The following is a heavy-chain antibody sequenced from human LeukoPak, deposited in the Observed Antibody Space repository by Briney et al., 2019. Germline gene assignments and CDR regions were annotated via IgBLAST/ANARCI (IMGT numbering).Heavy chain of an antibody. D-gene: IGHD2-2*01. CDR2: INWNGGST. V-gene: IGHV3-20*04. CDR3: ARDLDYCSSTSCPPNFDY. Sequence: GGSLRLSCAASGFTFDDYGMSWVRQAPGKGLEWVSGINWNGGSTGYADSVKGRFTISRDNAKNSLYLQMNSLRAEDTALYYCARDLDYCSSTSCPPNFDYWGQGTLVTVSS. J-gene: IGHJ4*02. CDR1: GFTFDDYG.